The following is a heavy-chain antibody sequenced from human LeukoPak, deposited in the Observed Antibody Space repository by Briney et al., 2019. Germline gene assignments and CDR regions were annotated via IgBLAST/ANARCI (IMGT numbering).Heavy chain of an antibody. CDR1: GGSISSSSYY. Sequence: SETLSLTCTVSGGSISSSSYYWSWIRQPPGKGLEWIGYIYYSGNTNYNPSLKSRVTISIDTSKTQFSLKLTSVTAADTAVYYCARDWYGGNPFDYWGQGTLVTVSS. V-gene: IGHV4-61*01. CDR2: IYYSGNT. CDR3: ARDWYGGNPFDY. D-gene: IGHD4-23*01. J-gene: IGHJ4*02.